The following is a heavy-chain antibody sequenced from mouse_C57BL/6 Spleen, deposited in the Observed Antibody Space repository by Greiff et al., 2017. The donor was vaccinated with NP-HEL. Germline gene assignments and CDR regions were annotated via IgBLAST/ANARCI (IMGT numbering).Heavy chain of an antibody. CDR3: ARGDGDFAMDY. CDR1: GYAFSSYW. Sequence: QVHVKQSGAELVKPGASVKISCKASGYAFSSYWMNWVKQRPGKGLEWIGQIYPGDGDTNYNGKFKGKATLTVDKSSSTAYMQLSSVTSEDYAVYLCARGDGDFAMDYWGKGTSVTVSS. J-gene: IGHJ4*01. V-gene: IGHV1-80*01. D-gene: IGHD3-3*01. CDR2: IYPGDGDT.